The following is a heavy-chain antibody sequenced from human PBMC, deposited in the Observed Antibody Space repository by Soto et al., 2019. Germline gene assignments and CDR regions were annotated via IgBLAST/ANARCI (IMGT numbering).Heavy chain of an antibody. D-gene: IGHD6-13*01. CDR3: AREAIRKQLVIDHDAFDI. Sequence: SETLSLTCTVSGGSISSYYWSWIRQPPGKGLEWIGYIYYSGSTNYNPSLKSRVTISVDTSKNQFSLKLSSVTAADTAVYYCAREAIRKQLVIDHDAFDICGQGTLLTVSS. J-gene: IGHJ3*02. CDR1: GGSISSYY. V-gene: IGHV4-59*01. CDR2: IYYSGST.